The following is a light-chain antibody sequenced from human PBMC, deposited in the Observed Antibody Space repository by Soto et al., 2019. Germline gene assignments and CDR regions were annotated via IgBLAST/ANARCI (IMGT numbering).Light chain of an antibody. CDR1: SSDIGGHNF. CDR2: EVT. Sequence: QSALTQPPSASGSPGQSVTISCTGTSSDIGGHNFVSWYQQSPGKAPRLIIYEVTKRPSGVPDRFSGSKSGITASLTVSGLQAEDEADYYCSSYKRGATLVFGGGTKLTVL. CDR3: SSYKRGATLV. J-gene: IGLJ2*01. V-gene: IGLV2-8*01.